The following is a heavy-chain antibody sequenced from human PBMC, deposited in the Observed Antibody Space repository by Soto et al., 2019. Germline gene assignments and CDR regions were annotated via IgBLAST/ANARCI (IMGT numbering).Heavy chain of an antibody. J-gene: IGHJ4*02. V-gene: IGHV3-30-3*01. D-gene: IGHD4-17*01. CDR2: ISYDGSNK. CDR3: ARDSGDYGDKTFDY. Sequence: PGGSLRLSCAASGFTFSSYAMHWVRQAPGKGLEWVAVISYDGSNKYYADSVKGRFTISRDNSKNTLYLQMNSLRAEDTAVYYCARDSGDYGDKTFDYWGQVTLVTVSS. CDR1: GFTFSSYA.